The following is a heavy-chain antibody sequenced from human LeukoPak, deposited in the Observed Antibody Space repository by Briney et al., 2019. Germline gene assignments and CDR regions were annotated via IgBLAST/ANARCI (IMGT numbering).Heavy chain of an antibody. CDR2: IWYDGSDE. D-gene: IGHD3-22*01. CDR1: GFTFSSHG. V-gene: IGHV3-33*01. CDR3: ARDGGYHSSGPFDY. J-gene: IGHJ4*02. Sequence: PGGSLRLSCAASGFTFSSHGMHWVRQAPGKGLEWVSIIWYDGSDEYYADSVKGRFTISRDNSKNTLYLQMNSLRAEDTAVYYCARDGGYHSSGPFDYWGQGILVTVSS.